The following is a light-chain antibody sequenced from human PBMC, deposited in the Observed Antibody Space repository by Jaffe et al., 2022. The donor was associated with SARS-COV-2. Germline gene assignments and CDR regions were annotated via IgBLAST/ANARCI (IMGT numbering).Light chain of an antibody. CDR1: QSVLYSSNNKNY. J-gene: IGKJ2*01. CDR3: QQYFSTPNT. Sequence: DIVMTQSPDSLAVSLGERATINCKSSQSVLYSSNNKNYLAWYQQKPGQPPTLLVYWASTREFGVPDRFSGSGSGTDFTLTISGLQAEDVAVYYCQQYFSTPNTFGQGTKLEIK. CDR2: WAS. V-gene: IGKV4-1*01.